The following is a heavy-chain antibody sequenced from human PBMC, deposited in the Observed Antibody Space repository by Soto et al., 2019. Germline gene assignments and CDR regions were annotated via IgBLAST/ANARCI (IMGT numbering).Heavy chain of an antibody. D-gene: IGHD6-19*01. CDR3: AKGPASGWYVPEGDYFDY. Sequence: GGSLRLSCAASGFTFSSYAMSWVRQAPGKGLEWVSAISGSGGSTYYADSVKGRFTISRDNSKNTLYLQMNSLRAEDTAVYYCAKGPASGWYVPEGDYFDYWGQGTLVTVSS. V-gene: IGHV3-23*01. J-gene: IGHJ4*02. CDR1: GFTFSSYA. CDR2: ISGSGGST.